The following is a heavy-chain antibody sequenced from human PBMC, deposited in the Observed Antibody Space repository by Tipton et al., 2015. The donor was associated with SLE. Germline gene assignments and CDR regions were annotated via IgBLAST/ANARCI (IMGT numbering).Heavy chain of an antibody. CDR3: AKRSTTIISLSWYFDV. V-gene: IGHV3-9*01. J-gene: IGHJ2*01. CDR1: GFTFDDYA. D-gene: IGHD4-11*01. Sequence: SLRLSCVASGFTFDDYAMHWVRQAPGKGLEWVSGISWNSENIDYANSVKGRFSISRDNAKNSLYLQMNSLRDEDTALYYCAKRSTTIISLSWYFDVWGRGTLVTVSS. CDR2: ISWNSENI.